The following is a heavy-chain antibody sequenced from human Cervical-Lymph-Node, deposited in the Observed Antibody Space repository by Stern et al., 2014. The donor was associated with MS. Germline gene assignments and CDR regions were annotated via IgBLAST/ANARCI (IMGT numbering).Heavy chain of an antibody. CDR1: GGNYA. CDR2: IIPNLDTT. V-gene: IGHV1-69*01. J-gene: IGHJ4*02. Sequence: VQLLESGAEVKKPGSSVKVSCKTSGGNYAFSWVRQVPGQGLEWMGGIIPNLDTTNYAQRFLGRLTISADESTSTAYMELSSLSSEDTAFYYCATRSGGYNYYYFDSWGQGTLVTVSS. D-gene: IGHD5-24*01. CDR3: ATRSGGYNYYYFDS.